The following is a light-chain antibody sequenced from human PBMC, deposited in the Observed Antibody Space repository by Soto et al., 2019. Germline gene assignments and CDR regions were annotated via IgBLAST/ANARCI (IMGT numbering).Light chain of an antibody. CDR3: GSYVGSKSFV. CDR1: SSDIGDYNY. Sequence: SVLTQPPSASGSLGQSVTISCTGSSSDIGDYNYVSWYQQHGGKAPKLMIYEVSQRPSGVPDRFSGSKSGNTASPTVSGLQAEDEADYYCGSYVGSKSFVFGGGTKVTVL. CDR2: EVS. J-gene: IGLJ3*02. V-gene: IGLV2-8*01.